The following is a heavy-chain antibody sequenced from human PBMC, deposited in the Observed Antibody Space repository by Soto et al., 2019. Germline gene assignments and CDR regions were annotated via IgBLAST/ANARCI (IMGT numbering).Heavy chain of an antibody. CDR1: GGSIGSYY. Sequence: SETLSLTCTVSGGSIGSYYWSWIRQPPGKGLEWIGYIYYSGSTNYNPSLKSRVTISVDTSKNQFSLKLSSVTAADTAVYYCARAWAYYFDYWGQGTLVTVSS. V-gene: IGHV4-59*01. CDR3: ARAWAYYFDY. CDR2: IYYSGST. J-gene: IGHJ4*02.